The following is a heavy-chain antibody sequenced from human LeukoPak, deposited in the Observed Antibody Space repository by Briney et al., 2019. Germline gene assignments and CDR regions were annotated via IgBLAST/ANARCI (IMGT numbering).Heavy chain of an antibody. Sequence: AGGSLRLSCAASGFTFGGFTMAWVRQTPRRGLEWLSGILADADGGRTYYADSVKGRFTISRDNSKNTLCLQMNNLRADDTAVYFCAKDLNYGDGRWEFDPWGQRTLVTV. CDR1: GFTFGGFT. J-gene: IGHJ5*02. V-gene: IGHV3-23*01. CDR3: AKDLNYGDGRWEFDP. D-gene: IGHD4-17*01. CDR2: ILADADGGRT.